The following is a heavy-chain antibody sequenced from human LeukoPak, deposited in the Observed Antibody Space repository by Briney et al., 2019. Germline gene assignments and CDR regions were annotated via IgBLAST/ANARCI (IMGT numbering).Heavy chain of an antibody. V-gene: IGHV5-51*01. Sequence: PGESLKISCKGSGYSFTNYWIGWVRQMSGKGLEWMGIIYPGDSDTRYSPSFQGQVTISADKSISTAYLQWSSLKASDTAMYYCARLEKTVTYDLHYWGQGTLVTVSS. CDR1: GYSFTNYW. CDR2: IYPGDSDT. CDR3: ARLEKTVTYDLHY. D-gene: IGHD4-17*01. J-gene: IGHJ4*02.